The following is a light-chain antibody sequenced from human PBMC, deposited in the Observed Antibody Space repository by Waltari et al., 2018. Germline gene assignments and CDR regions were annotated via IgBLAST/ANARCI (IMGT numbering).Light chain of an antibody. J-gene: IGLJ3*02. CDR1: TGTVTTNHY. CDR2: DTT. CDR3: FLSYSGVRV. Sequence: QAVVTQEPSLTVSPGGTVTLTCGSSTGTVTTNHYPYWFQQKPGLAPRKLVSDTTNKHSWTPARFSGSLLGGKAALTLSGALPEDEAEYYCFLSYSGVRVFGGGTKLTVL. V-gene: IGLV7-46*01.